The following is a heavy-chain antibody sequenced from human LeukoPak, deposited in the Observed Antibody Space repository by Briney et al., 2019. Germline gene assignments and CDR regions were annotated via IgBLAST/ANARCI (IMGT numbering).Heavy chain of an antibody. V-gene: IGHV1-69*13. CDR1: GGTFSSYA. CDR2: IIPIFGTA. CDR3: ARDGGILTGYPDY. D-gene: IGHD3-9*01. Sequence: ASVKVSCKASGGTFSSYAISWVRQAPGQGLEWMGGIIPIFGTANYAQKFQGRVTITADESTSTAYMELSSLRSEDTAVYYCARDGGILTGYPDYWGQGTLVTVSS. J-gene: IGHJ4*02.